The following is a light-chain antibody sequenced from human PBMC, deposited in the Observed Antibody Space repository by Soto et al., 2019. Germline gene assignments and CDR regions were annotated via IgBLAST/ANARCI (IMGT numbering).Light chain of an antibody. J-gene: IGLJ3*02. V-gene: IGLV2-14*01. CDR2: EVT. Sequence: QSALTQPASVSGSPGQSITIPCTGTSSDVGGYNYVSWYQQHPGKAPKLMIYEVTNRPSGVSNRFSGSKSGNTASLTISGLQSEDEADYYCSSYANSSTLWVFGGGTKVTVL. CDR1: SSDVGGYNY. CDR3: SSYANSSTLWV.